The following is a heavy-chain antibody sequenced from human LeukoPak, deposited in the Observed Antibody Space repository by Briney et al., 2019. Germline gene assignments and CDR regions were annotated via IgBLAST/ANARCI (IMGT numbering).Heavy chain of an antibody. D-gene: IGHD5-18*01. CDR3: ARGRIQLWLLNYFDY. V-gene: IGHV1-2*02. J-gene: IGHJ4*02. Sequence: ASVKVSCKASGYTFTGSYMHWVRQAPGQGLEWMGWINPNSGGTNYAQKLQGRVTMTTDTSTSTAYMELRSLRSDDTAVYYCARGRIQLWLLNYFDYWGQGTLVTVSS. CDR2: INPNSGGT. CDR1: GYTFTGSY.